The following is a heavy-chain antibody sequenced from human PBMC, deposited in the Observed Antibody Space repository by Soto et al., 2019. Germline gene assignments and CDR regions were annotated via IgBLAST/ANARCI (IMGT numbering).Heavy chain of an antibody. CDR1: GYSFTSYW. CDR2: IYPGDSDT. D-gene: IGHD3-10*01. Sequence: LKISCKGSGYSFTSYWIGWVRQMPGKGLEWMGIIYPGDSDTRYSPSFQGQVTISADKSISTAYLQWSSLKASDTAMYYCATYGSGSYYKDSNNWFDPWGQGTLVTVSS. CDR3: ATYGSGSYYKDSNNWFDP. V-gene: IGHV5-51*01. J-gene: IGHJ5*02.